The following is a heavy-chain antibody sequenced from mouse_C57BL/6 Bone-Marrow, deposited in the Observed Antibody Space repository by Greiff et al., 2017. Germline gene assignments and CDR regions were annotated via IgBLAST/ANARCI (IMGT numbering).Heavy chain of an antibody. CDR3: ARSRYYYGSYFDY. Sequence: VQLQQSGPELVKPGASVKIPCKASGYTFTDYNMDWVKQSHGKSLEWIGDITPNNGGTIYNQKFKGKATLTVDKSSSTAYMELRSLTSEDTAVYYCARSRYYYGSYFDYWGQGTTLTVSS. D-gene: IGHD1-1*01. CDR2: ITPNNGGT. J-gene: IGHJ2*01. CDR1: GYTFTDYN. V-gene: IGHV1-18*01.